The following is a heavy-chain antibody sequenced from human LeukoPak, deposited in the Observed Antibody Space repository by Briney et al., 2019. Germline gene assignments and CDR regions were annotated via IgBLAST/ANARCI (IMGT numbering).Heavy chain of an antibody. CDR3: ATDRLGYCSSTSCVYNWFDP. D-gene: IGHD2-2*01. Sequence: ASVKASCKVSGYTLTELSMHWVRQAPGKGLEWMGGFDPEDGETIYAQKFQGRVTMTEDTSTDTAYMELSSLRSEDTAVYYCATDRLGYCSSTSCVYNWFDPWGQGTLVTVSS. CDR2: FDPEDGET. J-gene: IGHJ5*02. V-gene: IGHV1-24*01. CDR1: GYTLTELS.